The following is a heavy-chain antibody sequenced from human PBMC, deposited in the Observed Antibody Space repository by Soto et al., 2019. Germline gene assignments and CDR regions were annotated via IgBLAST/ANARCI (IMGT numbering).Heavy chain of an antibody. CDR1: GDSVSSNSAA. D-gene: IGHD2-2*02. CDR2: THYRSKWYN. Sequence: SRTLSLTCAISGDSVSSNSAAWNWIRQSPSRGLEWLGRTHYRSKWYNDYAVSVKSRITINPDTSKNQFSLQLNSVTPEDTAVYYCARSTIPRVFNWFDPWGQGTLVTVSS. V-gene: IGHV6-1*01. J-gene: IGHJ5*02. CDR3: ARSTIPRVFNWFDP.